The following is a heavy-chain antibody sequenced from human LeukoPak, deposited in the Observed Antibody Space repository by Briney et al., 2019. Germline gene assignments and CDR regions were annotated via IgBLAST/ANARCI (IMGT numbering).Heavy chain of an antibody. CDR2: ISSSSSSI. V-gene: IGHV3-21*01. CDR1: EFTFSSYT. Sequence: PGGSLRLSCAASEFTFSSYTLNWVRQAPGQGLQWVSSISSSSSSIYYADSVKGRFTISRDNAKNSLYLQMNSLGAGDTAVYYCARGSWNYAFDIWGQGTMVTVSS. CDR3: ARGSWNYAFDI. J-gene: IGHJ3*02. D-gene: IGHD1-7*01.